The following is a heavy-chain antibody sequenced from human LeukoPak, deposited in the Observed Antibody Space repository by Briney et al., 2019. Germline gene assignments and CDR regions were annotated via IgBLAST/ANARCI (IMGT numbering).Heavy chain of an antibody. Sequence: GGSRRLSCAVSTFTFTNAWMSWVRQAPGKGLKWVSSIYSGGSTYYTDSVKGRFTISRDNSKNTLYLQMNSLRAEDTAVYYCAKDSRLTYYDILTGPHGDAFDIWGQGTMVTVSS. CDR3: AKDSRLTYYDILTGPHGDAFDI. CDR1: TFTFTNAW. CDR2: IYSGGST. D-gene: IGHD3-9*01. J-gene: IGHJ3*02. V-gene: IGHV3-53*01.